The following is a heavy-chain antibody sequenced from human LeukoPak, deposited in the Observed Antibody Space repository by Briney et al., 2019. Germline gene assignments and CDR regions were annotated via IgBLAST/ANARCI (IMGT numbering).Heavy chain of an antibody. CDR1: GGSISSGSYY. Sequence: SQTLSLTCTVSGGSISSGSYYWSWIRQPAGKGLEWIGRIYTSGSTNHNPSLKSRVTISVDTTKNQFSLKLSSVTAADTAVYYCARTVVVIATDAFDIWGQGTMVTVSS. D-gene: IGHD2-21*01. CDR2: IYTSGST. J-gene: IGHJ3*02. V-gene: IGHV4-61*02. CDR3: ARTVVVIATDAFDI.